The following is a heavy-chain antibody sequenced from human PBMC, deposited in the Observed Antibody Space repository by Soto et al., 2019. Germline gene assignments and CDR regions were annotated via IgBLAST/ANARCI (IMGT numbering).Heavy chain of an antibody. CDR1: GFTFSSYD. CDR2: ISSNGGTT. CDR3: VRRVAGNYDY. D-gene: IGHD1-7*01. V-gene: IGHV3-64*01. Sequence: EVQLAESGGGMVQPGGSLRLSCVASGFTFSSYDMHWVRQAPGKGLEYVSSISSNGGTTYYGNFVKGRFTISRDNSKNTLYLQMVSLRAEDMAVYYCVRRVAGNYDYWGQGTLVTVSS. J-gene: IGHJ4*02.